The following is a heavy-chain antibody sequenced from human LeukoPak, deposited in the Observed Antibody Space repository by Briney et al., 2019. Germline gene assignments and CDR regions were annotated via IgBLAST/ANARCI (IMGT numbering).Heavy chain of an antibody. CDR2: INPSGGST. CDR1: GYTFTSYY. Sequence: GASVKVSCKASGYTFTSYYMHWVRQAPGQGLEWMGIINPSGGSTSYAQKFQGRVTMTRDTSISTAYMELSRLRSDDTAVYYCARVYYYDSSSYYMDVWGKGTTVTVSS. D-gene: IGHD3-22*01. CDR3: ARVYYYDSSSYYMDV. V-gene: IGHV1-46*01. J-gene: IGHJ6*03.